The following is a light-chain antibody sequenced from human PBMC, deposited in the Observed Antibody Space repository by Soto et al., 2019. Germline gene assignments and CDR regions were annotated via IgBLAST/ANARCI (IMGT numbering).Light chain of an antibody. Sequence: DIVLTQSPGTLSLSPGERATLSCRTSQSVSRHHLAWYQQKPGQAPRLLIHGASIRFTGIPDRFSGSGSGTEFALTINRLEPEDFAVYYCQQYGVSPWTFGQGTKVE. CDR3: QQYGVSPWT. CDR2: GAS. CDR1: QSVSRHH. J-gene: IGKJ1*01. V-gene: IGKV3-20*01.